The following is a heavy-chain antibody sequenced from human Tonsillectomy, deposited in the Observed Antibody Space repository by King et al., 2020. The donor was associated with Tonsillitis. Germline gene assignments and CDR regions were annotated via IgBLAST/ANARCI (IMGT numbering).Heavy chain of an antibody. D-gene: IGHD3-3*01. CDR3: ARDDRRSDFWNNSYNYYYYAMDV. CDR1: GFTFSDYS. Sequence: VQLVESGGSLVKPGGSLRLSCAASGFTFSDYSMSWIRQAPGKGLEWVSYISSGGGTTFYADSVKGRFTISRDNAKNSRYLQMNSLRAEDTAVYYCARDDRRSDFWNNSYNYYYYAMDVWGQGTTVTVSS. CDR2: ISSGGGTT. V-gene: IGHV3-11*01. J-gene: IGHJ6*02.